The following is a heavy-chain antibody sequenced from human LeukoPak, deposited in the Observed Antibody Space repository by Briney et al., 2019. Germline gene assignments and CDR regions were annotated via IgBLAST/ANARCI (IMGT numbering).Heavy chain of an antibody. J-gene: IGHJ3*02. CDR3: ATDGVAVIWSRREIVAYALDI. D-gene: IGHD3-3*01. CDR2: FDPEDGET. V-gene: IGHV1-24*01. Sequence: ASVKVSCKVFGYTLTELSMHWVRQAPGKGLEWMGGFDPEDGETIYAQKFQGRVTMTEDTSTNTAYMELSSLRSEDTAVYYCATDGVAVIWSRREIVAYALDIWGQGTMVTISS. CDR1: GYTLTELS.